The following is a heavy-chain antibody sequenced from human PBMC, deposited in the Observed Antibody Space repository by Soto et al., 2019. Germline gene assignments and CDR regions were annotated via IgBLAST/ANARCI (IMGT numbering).Heavy chain of an antibody. CDR1: GFTFSSDW. J-gene: IGHJ4*02. CDR3: AKAGWLDD. Sequence: PGGSLRLSCAASGFTFSSDWMHWVRQAPGKGLVWVSRINTDGSDTSYADSVKGRFTISRDNAKNTLYLQVDSLRAEDTAIYYCAKAGWLDDWGQGTLVTVSS. CDR2: INTDGSDT. V-gene: IGHV3-74*01. D-gene: IGHD6-19*01.